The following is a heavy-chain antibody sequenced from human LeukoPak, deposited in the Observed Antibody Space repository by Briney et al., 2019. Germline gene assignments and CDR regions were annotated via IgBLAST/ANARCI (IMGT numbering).Heavy chain of an antibody. J-gene: IGHJ3*02. CDR1: GYTFTSYG. D-gene: IGHD1-14*01. Sequence: ASVKVSCKASGYTFTSYGISWVRQAPGQGLEWMGWINTNTGNPTYAQGFTGRFVFSLDTSVSTAYLQISSLKAEDTAVYYCARENPYAGDAFDIWGQGTMVTVSS. V-gene: IGHV7-4-1*02. CDR3: ARENPYAGDAFDI. CDR2: INTNTGNP.